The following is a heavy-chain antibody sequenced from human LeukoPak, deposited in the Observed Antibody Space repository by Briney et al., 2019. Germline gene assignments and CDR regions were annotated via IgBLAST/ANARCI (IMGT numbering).Heavy chain of an antibody. CDR3: ARAWGYWGSNLHFDY. J-gene: IGHJ4*02. CDR2: IYYSGST. D-gene: IGHD7-27*01. CDR1: GGSISSYY. V-gene: IGHV4-59*01. Sequence: PSETLSLTCTVSGGSISSYYWSWIRQPPGKGLEWIGYIYYSGSTNYNPSLKSRVTISVDTSKNQFSLKLSSATAADTAVYCCARAWGYWGSNLHFDYWGQGTLVTVSS.